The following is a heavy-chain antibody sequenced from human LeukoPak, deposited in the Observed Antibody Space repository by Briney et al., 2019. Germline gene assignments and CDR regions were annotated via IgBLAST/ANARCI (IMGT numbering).Heavy chain of an antibody. J-gene: IGHJ6*03. CDR2: IIPIFGTA. D-gene: IGHD3-22*01. V-gene: IGHV1-69*13. CDR1: GGTFSSYA. CDR3: ARVDYDHYYYYMDV. Sequence: GASVKVSCKASGGTFSSYAISWVRQAPGQGLEWMGGIIPIFGTANYAQKFQGRVTITADESTSTAYMELSSLRSEDTAVYYCARVDYDHYYYYMDVWGKGTTVTISS.